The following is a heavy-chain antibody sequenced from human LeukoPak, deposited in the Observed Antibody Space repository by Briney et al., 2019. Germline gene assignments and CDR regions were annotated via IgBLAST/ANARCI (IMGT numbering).Heavy chain of an antibody. D-gene: IGHD5-12*01. CDR2: ISGSGGST. CDR1: GFTFSSYA. Sequence: GGSLRLSCAASGFTFSSYAMSWVRQAPGMGLEWVSAISGSGGSTYYADSVKGRFTISRDNSKNTLYLQMNSLRAEDTAVYYCAKRGPGTYSGYDLWDWGQGTLVTVSS. CDR3: AKRGPGTYSGYDLWD. V-gene: IGHV3-23*01. J-gene: IGHJ4*02.